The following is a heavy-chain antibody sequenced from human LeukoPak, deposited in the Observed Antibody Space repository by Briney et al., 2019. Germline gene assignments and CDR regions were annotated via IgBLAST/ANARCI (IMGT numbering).Heavy chain of an antibody. J-gene: IGHJ4*02. CDR1: GFTFSNCA. CDR3: AKEGVAGTTYFDY. V-gene: IGHV3-23*01. CDR2: ISGVGGRT. Sequence: GGSLRLSCAASGFTFSNCAMSWVRQAPGKGLEWVSAISGVGGRTYYADSVKGRFTISRGNSKNTLDLQMSSLRAEDTAVYYCAKEGVAGTTYFDYWGQGTLVTVSS. D-gene: IGHD1-1*01.